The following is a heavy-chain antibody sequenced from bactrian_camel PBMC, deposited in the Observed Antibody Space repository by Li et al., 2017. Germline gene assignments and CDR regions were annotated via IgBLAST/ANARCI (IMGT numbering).Heavy chain of an antibody. CDR1: GDTFSFNC. J-gene: IGHJ4*01. CDR2: IHTGGSST. D-gene: IGHD1*01. Sequence: HVQLVESGGGSVRPGGSLRLSCTASGDTFSFNCMGWFRQAPGKEREGVAAIHTGGSSTYYGDAVKGRFTISQEKSNNTVYLTMNSAKPEDTAMYYCAVKAYFCNSGSWSSPVYDFWGQGTQVTVS. CDR3: AVKAYFCNSGSWSSPVYDF. V-gene: IGHV3S1*01.